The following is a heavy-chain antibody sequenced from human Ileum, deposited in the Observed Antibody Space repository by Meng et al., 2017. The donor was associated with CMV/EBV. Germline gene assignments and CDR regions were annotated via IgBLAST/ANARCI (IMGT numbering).Heavy chain of an antibody. CDR1: GYTSIDYF. V-gene: IGHV1-2*02. Sequence: ASVKVSCKASGYTSIDYFMFWLRQAPGRGLDWIGWINCNSGATQYAQEFQGRVTMTRDTSIATVYMDLSSLTSDDTAVYYCVTYSGSSRGFGPWGQGTLVTVSS. D-gene: IGHD1-26*01. CDR2: INCNSGAT. CDR3: VTYSGSSRGFGP. J-gene: IGHJ5*02.